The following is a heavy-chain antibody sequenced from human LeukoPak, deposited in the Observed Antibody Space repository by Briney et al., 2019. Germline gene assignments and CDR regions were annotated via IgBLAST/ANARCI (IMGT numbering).Heavy chain of an antibody. CDR3: ARGLSGYDYGGYYYYMDV. D-gene: IGHD5-12*01. Sequence: LETLSLTCTVSGGSISSSTYFWGWIRQSPGRGLEWIGYIYYSGSTNYNPSLKSRVTISVDTSKNQFSLKLSSVTAADTAVYYCARGLSGYDYGGYYYYMDVWGKGTTVTVSS. CDR1: GGSISSSTYF. J-gene: IGHJ6*03. CDR2: IYYSGST. V-gene: IGHV4-61*05.